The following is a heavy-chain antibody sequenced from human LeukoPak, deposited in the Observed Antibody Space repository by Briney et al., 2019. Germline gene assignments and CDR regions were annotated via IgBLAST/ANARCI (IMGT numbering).Heavy chain of an antibody. CDR2: IKEDGREK. CDR3: VRDPLFSVP. V-gene: IGHV3-7*01. Sequence: GGSLRLSCEVSGFTFRSQWMSWVRQAPGKGLEWVANIKEDGREKYYVDSVKGRFTISRDNGKNSLYLQMNSLRVDDTALYYCVRDPLFSVPGGQGTLVTVSS. J-gene: IGHJ5*02. CDR1: GFTFRSQW. D-gene: IGHD2/OR15-2a*01.